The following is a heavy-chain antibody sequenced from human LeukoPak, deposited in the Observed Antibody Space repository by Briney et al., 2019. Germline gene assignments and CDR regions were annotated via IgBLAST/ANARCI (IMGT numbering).Heavy chain of an antibody. CDR3: ARDHGDYGYYYMDV. D-gene: IGHD4-17*01. V-gene: IGHV1-69*13. J-gene: IGHJ6*03. Sequence: SVKVSCKASGYDFTKYAVQWVRQAPGQGLEWMGGIIPIFGTANYAQKFQGRVTITADESTSTAYMELSSLRSEDTAVYYCARDHGDYGYYYMDVWGKGTTVTISS. CDR2: IIPIFGTA. CDR1: GYDFTKYA.